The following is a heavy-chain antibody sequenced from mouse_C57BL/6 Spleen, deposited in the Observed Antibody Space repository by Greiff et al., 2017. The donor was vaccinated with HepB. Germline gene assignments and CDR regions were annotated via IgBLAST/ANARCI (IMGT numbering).Heavy chain of an antibody. J-gene: IGHJ4*01. CDR2: ISSGGDYI. D-gene: IGHD1-1*01. CDR1: GFTFSSYA. Sequence: EVKVVESGEGLVKPGGSLKLSCAASGFTFSSYAMSWVRQTPEKRLEWVAYISSGGDYIYYADTVKGRFTISRDNARNTLYLQMSSLKSEDTAMYYCTRDQYDGSSSMDYWGQGTSVTVSS. V-gene: IGHV5-9-1*02. CDR3: TRDQYDGSSSMDY.